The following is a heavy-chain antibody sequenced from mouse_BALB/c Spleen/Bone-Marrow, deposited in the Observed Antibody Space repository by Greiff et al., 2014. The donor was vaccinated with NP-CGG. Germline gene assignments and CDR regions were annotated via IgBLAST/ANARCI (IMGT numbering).Heavy chain of an antibody. J-gene: IGHJ3*01. CDR1: GYAFSSSW. V-gene: IGHV1-82*01. D-gene: IGHD1-1*01. CDR2: IYPGDGDT. Sequence: VKLMESGPEMVKPRASVKISCRASGYAFSSSWMNWVKQRPGQGLEWIGRIYPGDGDTNYNGKFKGKATLTADKSSSTAYMQLSSLTSVDSAVYICARTYGSSYFVYWGQGTLVTVSA. CDR3: ARTYGSSYFVY.